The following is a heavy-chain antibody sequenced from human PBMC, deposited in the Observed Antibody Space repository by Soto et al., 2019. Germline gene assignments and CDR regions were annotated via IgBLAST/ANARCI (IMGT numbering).Heavy chain of an antibody. J-gene: IGHJ4*02. V-gene: IGHV3-48*02. CDR2: ISGSGSPI. D-gene: IGHD5-18*01. CDR3: ARVRGHSYGYADY. CDR1: GFTFSPYS. Sequence: EVQLVESGGGLVQPGGSLRLSCATSGFTFSPYSMNWVRQAPGRGLEWVAFISGSGSPIYYADSVEGRFTISRDNAKNSLYLQMNSLRDEDTAVYYCARVRGHSYGYADYWGQGTLVTVSS.